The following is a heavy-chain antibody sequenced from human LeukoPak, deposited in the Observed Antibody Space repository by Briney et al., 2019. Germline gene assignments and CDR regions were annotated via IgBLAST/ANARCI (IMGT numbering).Heavy chain of an antibody. CDR2: IIPIFGTA. CDR1: GGTFSSYT. CDR3: ARDPGY. Sequence: ASVKVSCKASGGTFSSYTISWVRQAPGQGLEWMGGIIPIFGTADYAQKFQGRVTITADESTSTAYMELGSLRSKDTAVYYCARDPGYWGQGSLVTVSS. V-gene: IGHV1-69*13. J-gene: IGHJ4*02.